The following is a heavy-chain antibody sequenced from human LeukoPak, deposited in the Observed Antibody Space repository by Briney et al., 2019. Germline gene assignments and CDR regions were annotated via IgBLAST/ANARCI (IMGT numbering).Heavy chain of an antibody. J-gene: IGHJ6*02. D-gene: IGHD6-19*01. CDR1: GFTISSYN. CDR3: ARGRVNSSGWLYYYYYYGMDV. CDR2: ISSSSSNI. Sequence: GAPLRLSCAAAGFTISSYNMNWGRQAPRKGVEWVSSISSSSSNIYYAASVKGRFTISRDNTKNSLYLQMNSLRAEDTAVYYCARGRVNSSGWLYYYYYYGMDVWGQGTTVTVSS. V-gene: IGHV3-21*01.